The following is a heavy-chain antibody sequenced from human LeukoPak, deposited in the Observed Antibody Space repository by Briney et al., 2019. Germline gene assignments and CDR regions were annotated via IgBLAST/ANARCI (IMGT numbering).Heavy chain of an antibody. CDR1: GYTFTSYH. CDR3: AKLAAAGTAHYYFDY. J-gene: IGHJ4*02. V-gene: IGHV1-46*01. D-gene: IGHD6-13*01. Sequence: GASVKVSCKASGYTFTSYHMHWVRQAPGQGLEIMGIINPSGGSTTYAQKFQSRVTMTRDTSTSTVYMELSSLRSEDTAVYYCAKLAAAGTAHYYFDYWGQGTLVTVSS. CDR2: INPSGGST.